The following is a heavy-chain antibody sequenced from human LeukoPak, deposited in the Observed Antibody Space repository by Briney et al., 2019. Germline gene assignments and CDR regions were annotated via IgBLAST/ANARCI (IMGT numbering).Heavy chain of an antibody. Sequence: SVKVSCKASGGTFSSYAISWVRQAPGQGLEWMGGIIPIFGTANYAQKFQGRVTITTDESTSTAYMELSSLRSEDTAVYYCARDWTDYGGNSKAFDYWGQGTLVTVSS. CDR1: GGTFSSYA. J-gene: IGHJ4*02. CDR3: ARDWTDYGGNSKAFDY. D-gene: IGHD4-23*01. V-gene: IGHV1-69*05. CDR2: IIPIFGTA.